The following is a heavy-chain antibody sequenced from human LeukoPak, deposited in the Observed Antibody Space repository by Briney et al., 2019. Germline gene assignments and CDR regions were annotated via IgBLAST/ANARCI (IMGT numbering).Heavy chain of an antibody. CDR2: IVVGSSNT. CDR3: AADDYAQDDAFVI. V-gene: IGHV1-58*02. Sequence: SVKVSCKASGFTFTSSAMQWVRQARGQRLEWIGWIVVGSSNTNYAQKFQERVTITRDMSTSTAYMELSSLRSEDTGVYYCAADDYAQDDAFVIWGQGTMATVSS. J-gene: IGHJ3*02. D-gene: IGHD4-17*01. CDR1: GFTFTSSA.